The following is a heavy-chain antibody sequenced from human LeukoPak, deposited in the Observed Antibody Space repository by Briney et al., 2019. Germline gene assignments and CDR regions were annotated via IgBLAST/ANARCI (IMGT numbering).Heavy chain of an antibody. CDR3: ASPARRSTSSRTHAFDI. D-gene: IGHD2-2*01. V-gene: IGHV5-51*01. Sequence: GESLKISCKGSGYSFTSYWIGWVRQMPGKGLEWMGIIYPGDSDTRYSPSFQGQVIISADKSISTAYLQWSSLKASDTAMYYCASPARRSTSSRTHAFDIWGQGTMVTVSS. CDR2: IYPGDSDT. CDR1: GYSFTSYW. J-gene: IGHJ3*02.